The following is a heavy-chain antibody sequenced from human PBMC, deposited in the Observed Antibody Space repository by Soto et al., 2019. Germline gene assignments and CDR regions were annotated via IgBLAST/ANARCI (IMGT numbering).Heavy chain of an antibody. D-gene: IGHD2-2*01. CDR3: ARGPYCISTSCSASNWFDP. J-gene: IGHJ5*02. CDR1: GGSISSGGYS. CDR2: IYHSGST. Sequence: SETLSLTCAVSGGSISSGGYSWSWIRQPPGKGLEWIGYIYHSGSTYYNPSLKSRVTISVDRSKNQFSLKLSSVTAADTAVYYCARGPYCISTSCSASNWFDPWGQGTLVTVSS. V-gene: IGHV4-30-2*01.